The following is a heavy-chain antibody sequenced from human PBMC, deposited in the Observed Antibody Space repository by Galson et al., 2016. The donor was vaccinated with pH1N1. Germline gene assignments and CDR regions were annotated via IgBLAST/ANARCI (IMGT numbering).Heavy chain of an antibody. Sequence: SLRLSCAASGFSFSGYSVSWVREAPGWAWEGGGERAGGGGGGEVVGVVTCRFTISRDNAKDSLFLEIDSLRAEDTAVYYCTRCANGPLDFWVFDLWGRGTLVSVSP. V-gene: IGHV3-7*01. J-gene: IGHJ2*01. D-gene: IGHD3-3*01. CDR3: TRCANGPLDFWVFDL. CDR2: RAGGGGGG. CDR1: GFSFSGYS.